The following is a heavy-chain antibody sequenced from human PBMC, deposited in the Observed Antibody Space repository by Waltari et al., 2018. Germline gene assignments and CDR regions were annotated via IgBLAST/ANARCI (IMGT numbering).Heavy chain of an antibody. V-gene: IGHV4-39*01. Sequence: QLQLQESGPGLVKPSETLSLTCTVSGGSISSSSYYWGWIRQPPGKGLEWIGSIYYSGSTYYNPSLKSRVTISVDTSKNQFSLKLSSVTAADTAVYYCARREASYCRSEDCSGWGQGTLVTVSS. CDR2: IYYSGST. D-gene: IGHD2-15*01. CDR3: ARREASYCRSEDCSG. CDR1: GGSISSSSYY. J-gene: IGHJ4*02.